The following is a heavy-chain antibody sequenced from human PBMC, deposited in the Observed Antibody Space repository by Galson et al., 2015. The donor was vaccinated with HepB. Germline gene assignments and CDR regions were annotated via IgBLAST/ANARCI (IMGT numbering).Heavy chain of an antibody. CDR3: ARTYSYSFDY. J-gene: IGHJ4*02. CDR2: IYVGGNT. Sequence: SLRLSCAASGLTVSSNYMSWVRQAPGKGLEWVSIIYVGGNTYYADSVKGRFTISRDNSKNTLYLQMNSLRAEDTAVYYCARTYSYSFDYWGQGTLVTVSS. CDR1: GLTVSSNY. V-gene: IGHV3-53*01. D-gene: IGHD4-11*01.